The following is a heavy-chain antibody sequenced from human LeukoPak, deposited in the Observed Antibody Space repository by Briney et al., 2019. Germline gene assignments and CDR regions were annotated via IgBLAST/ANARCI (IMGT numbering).Heavy chain of an antibody. D-gene: IGHD1-26*01. J-gene: IGHJ4*02. Sequence: GGSLRLSCAASGFTFSSYSMNWVRQAPGKGLEWVSSISSSSTHLYHADSVKGRFAISRDNAKNSLYLQMNSLRAEDTAMYYCARDLIVEGTAILGYWGQGTLVTVSS. CDR2: ISSSSTHL. V-gene: IGHV3-21*01. CDR3: ARDLIVEGTAILGY. CDR1: GFTFSSYS.